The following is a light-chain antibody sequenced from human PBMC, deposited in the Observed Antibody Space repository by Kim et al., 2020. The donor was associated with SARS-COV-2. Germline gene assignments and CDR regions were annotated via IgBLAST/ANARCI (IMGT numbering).Light chain of an antibody. CDR1: QSISSY. J-gene: IGKJ2*02. Sequence: SASVGDRLTITCRARQSISSYLNWYQQKPGKAPKLLIYAASSLQSGVPSRFSGSGSGTDFTLTISSLQPEDFATYYCQQSYSTPRTSGQGTKLEI. CDR2: AAS. V-gene: IGKV1-39*01. CDR3: QQSYSTPRT.